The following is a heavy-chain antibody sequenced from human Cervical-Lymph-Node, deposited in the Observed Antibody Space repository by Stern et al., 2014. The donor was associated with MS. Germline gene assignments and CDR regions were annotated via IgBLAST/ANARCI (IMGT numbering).Heavy chain of an antibody. CDR2: INPSGGST. V-gene: IGHV1-46*01. D-gene: IGHD6-19*01. Sequence: QVQLVQSGAEVKKPGASVKGSCKASGYTFTNYYMHWVRQAPGQGLEWMGIINPSGGSTSYAQKFQGRVTMNRDTSTSTVYMELSSLRSEDTAVYYCAREVAGHRLGMMDVWGQGTTVTVSS. CDR1: GYTFTNYY. J-gene: IGHJ6*02. CDR3: AREVAGHRLGMMDV.